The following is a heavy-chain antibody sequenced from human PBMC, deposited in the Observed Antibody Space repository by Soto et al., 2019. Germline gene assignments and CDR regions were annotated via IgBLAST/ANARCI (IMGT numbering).Heavy chain of an antibody. CDR3: AKDVFTLGYYYDSSGEDY. V-gene: IGHV3-23*01. Sequence: GGSLRLSCAASGFTFSSYAMSWVRQAPGKGLEWVSAISGSGGSTYYADSVKGRFTISRDNSKNTLYLQMNSLRAEDTAVYYCAKDVFTLGYYYDSSGEDYWGQGTLVTVSS. CDR1: GFTFSSYA. J-gene: IGHJ4*02. D-gene: IGHD3-22*01. CDR2: ISGSGGST.